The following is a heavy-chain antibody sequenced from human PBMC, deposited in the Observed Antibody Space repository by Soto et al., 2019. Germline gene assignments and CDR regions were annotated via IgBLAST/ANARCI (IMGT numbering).Heavy chain of an antibody. Sequence: QVHLVQSGPEVRKPGASMKVSCKASGYSCSSYGITWVRQAPGQGLEWMGWINPSTNETNYAQRFQGRVTVTTDTSTTTAYIELRNLKYDDTAVYYCARDWFPRFDPWGPGTLVTVSS. CDR1: GYSCSSYG. CDR2: INPSTNET. J-gene: IGHJ5*02. CDR3: ARDWFPRFDP. V-gene: IGHV1-18*01. D-gene: IGHD3-10*01.